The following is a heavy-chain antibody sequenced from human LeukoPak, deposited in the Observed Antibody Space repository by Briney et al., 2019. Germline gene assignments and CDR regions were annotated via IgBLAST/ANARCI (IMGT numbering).Heavy chain of an antibody. V-gene: IGHV1-69*13. CDR2: IIPIFGTA. J-gene: IGHJ4*02. CDR3: ASGPPYWYYDSSGYYYHFDY. Sequence: ASVKVSCKASGGTFSSYAISWVRQAPGQGLEWMGGIIPIFGTANYAQKFQGRVTITADESTSTAYMELSSLRSEDTAVYYCASGPPYWYYDSSGYYYHFDYWGQGTLVTVSS. CDR1: GGTFSSYA. D-gene: IGHD3-22*01.